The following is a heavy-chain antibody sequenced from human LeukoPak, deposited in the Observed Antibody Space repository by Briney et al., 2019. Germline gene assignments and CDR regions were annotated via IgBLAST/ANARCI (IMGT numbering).Heavy chain of an antibody. D-gene: IGHD3-22*01. J-gene: IGHJ4*02. V-gene: IGHV4-34*01. CDR1: GGSFSGYY. CDR3: ARYHLIVVAFDY. CDR2: INHSGST. Sequence: SETLSLTCAVYGGSFSGYYWSWIRQPPGKGLEWIGEINHSGSTNYNPSLKSRVTISVDTSKNQFSLKLSSVTAADTAVYYCARYHLIVVAFDYWGQGTLVTVSS.